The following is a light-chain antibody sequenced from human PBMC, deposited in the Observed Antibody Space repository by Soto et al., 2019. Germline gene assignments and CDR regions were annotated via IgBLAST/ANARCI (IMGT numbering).Light chain of an antibody. V-gene: IGLV2-14*01. CDR3: RSYTSSSTLLYV. CDR1: SSDVGGYNY. CDR2: DVS. Sequence: QSALTQPASVSGSPGQSITISCTGTSSDVGGYNYVSWYQQHPGKAPKLMMYDVSNRPSGVSNRFSGSKSGNTAPLAISGLQAEDEADYYCRSYTSSSTLLYVFGTGTKVTVL. J-gene: IGLJ1*01.